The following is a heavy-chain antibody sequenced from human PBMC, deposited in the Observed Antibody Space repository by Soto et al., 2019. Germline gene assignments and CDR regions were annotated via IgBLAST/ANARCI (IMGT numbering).Heavy chain of an antibody. V-gene: IGHV3-21*01. Sequence: GGSLRLSCAASGFTFSTNSMNWVRQAPGKGLEWVATINTSSSYRYYVDSVKGRFTISRDNAKNSLYLQMNSLRAEDTAVYYCARDLGHGDYTFDYWGQGTLVTVSS. D-gene: IGHD4-17*01. CDR3: ARDLGHGDYTFDY. CDR2: INTSSSYR. J-gene: IGHJ4*02. CDR1: GFTFSTNS.